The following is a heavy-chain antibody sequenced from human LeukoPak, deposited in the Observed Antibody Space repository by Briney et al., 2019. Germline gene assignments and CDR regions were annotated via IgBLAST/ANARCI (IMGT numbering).Heavy chain of an antibody. CDR1: GYTFTLYG. CDR2: NTTSNGNA. Sequence: GASVTVSCKASGYTFTLYGISWVRQAPGQGLEWMGWNTTSNGNANYAQNLQGRVSMTTDTSTNTAYMELRSLRSDDTSVYYRARYRSGDVDYWGQGTLVTLSS. V-gene: IGHV1-18*04. J-gene: IGHJ4*02. CDR3: ARYRSGDVDY. D-gene: IGHD6-19*01.